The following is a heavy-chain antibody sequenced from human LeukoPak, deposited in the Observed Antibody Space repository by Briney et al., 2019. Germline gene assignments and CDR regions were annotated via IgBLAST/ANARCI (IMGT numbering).Heavy chain of an antibody. J-gene: IGHJ4*02. CDR3: ARIGCSSSSFDY. Sequence: GGSLRLSCAASEFTFSRYWMSWVRQAPGKGLEWVANIKQDGSTKYYQDSVKGRLTVSRDNAKNSVFLQINSLRAEDTAIYYCARIGCSSSSFDYWGQGTLVTVSS. CDR2: IKQDGSTK. D-gene: IGHD6-6*01. CDR1: EFTFSRYW. V-gene: IGHV3-7*03.